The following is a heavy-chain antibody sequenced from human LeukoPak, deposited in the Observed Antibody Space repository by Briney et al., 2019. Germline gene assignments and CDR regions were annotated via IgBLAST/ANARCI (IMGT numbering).Heavy chain of an antibody. Sequence: ASVKVSCKASGYTFTGYYMHWVRQAPGQGLEWMGWINPNSGGTNYAQKFQGWVTMTRDTSISTAYMELSRLRSDDTAVYYCARVMITSGGAFDIWGQGTMVTVSS. V-gene: IGHV1-2*04. CDR3: ARVMITSGGAFDI. J-gene: IGHJ3*02. D-gene: IGHD3-16*01. CDR2: INPNSGGT. CDR1: GYTFTGYY.